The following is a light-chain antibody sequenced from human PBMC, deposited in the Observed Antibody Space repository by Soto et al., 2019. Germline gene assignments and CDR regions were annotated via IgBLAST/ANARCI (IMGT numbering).Light chain of an antibody. CDR3: QQYNNWPQT. J-gene: IGKJ1*01. Sequence: EILMTQSPATLSVSPVERATLSCRASQSVSSSYLAWYQQKPGQVPRLVIYGASTRATDIPARFSGSGSGTEFTLTISSLQSEDFAEYHCQQYNNWPQTFGQGTNVDNK. CDR1: QSVSSSY. CDR2: GAS. V-gene: IGKV3-15*01.